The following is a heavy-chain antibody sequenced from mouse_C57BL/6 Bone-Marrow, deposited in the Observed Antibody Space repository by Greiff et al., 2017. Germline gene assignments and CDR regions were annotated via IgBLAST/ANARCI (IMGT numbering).Heavy chain of an antibody. D-gene: IGHD1-1*02. V-gene: IGHV5-6*01. CDR2: ISSGGSYT. J-gene: IGHJ3*01. CDR3: ARHGGSWFAY. Sequence: VQLQQSGGDLVKPGGSLKLSCAASGFTFSSYGMSWVRQTPDKRLEWVATISSGGSYTYYPDSVKGRFTIARDNAKNTLYLQMSSLKSEDTAVYYCARHGGSWFAYWGQGTLVTVSA. CDR1: GFTFSSYG.